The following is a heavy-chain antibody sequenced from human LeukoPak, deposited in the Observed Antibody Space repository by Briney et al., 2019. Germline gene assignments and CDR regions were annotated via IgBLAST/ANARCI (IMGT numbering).Heavy chain of an antibody. V-gene: IGHV3-48*03. Sequence: GGSLRLSCAASGFTFSSYEMNWVRQAPGKGLEWGSYISSSGSTIYYADSVKGRFTISRDNAKNSLYLQMNSLRAEDTAVYYCAREIAAAAAPQHYYFDYWGQGTLVTVSS. D-gene: IGHD6-13*01. J-gene: IGHJ4*02. CDR3: AREIAAAAAPQHYYFDY. CDR2: ISSSGSTI. CDR1: GFTFSSYE.